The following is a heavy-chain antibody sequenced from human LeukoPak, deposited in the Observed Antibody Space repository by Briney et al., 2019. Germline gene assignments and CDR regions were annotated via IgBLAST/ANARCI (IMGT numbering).Heavy chain of an antibody. CDR1: GFTFSSYA. J-gene: IGHJ4*02. Sequence: GGSLRLSCAAPGFTFSSYAMSWVRQAPGKGLEWVSAISGSGGSTYYADSVKGRFTISRDNSKNTLYLQMNSLRAEDTAVYYCAKDMTGTTISSYFDYWGQGTLATVSS. D-gene: IGHD1-1*01. V-gene: IGHV3-23*01. CDR3: AKDMTGTTISSYFDY. CDR2: ISGSGGST.